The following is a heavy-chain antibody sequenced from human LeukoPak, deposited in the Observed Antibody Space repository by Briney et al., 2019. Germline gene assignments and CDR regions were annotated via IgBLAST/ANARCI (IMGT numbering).Heavy chain of an antibody. V-gene: IGHV4-34*01. Sequence: SETLSLTCAVYGGSFSTYYWSWIRQPPGKGLKWIGEINHSGSTTYNPSLESRVTISIDTSKNQFSLKLSSVTAADTAVYYCAGYYYGTENYHNHPNFDYWGQGTLVTVSS. J-gene: IGHJ4*02. D-gene: IGHD3-10*01. CDR1: GGSFSTYY. CDR2: INHSGST. CDR3: AGYYYGTENYHNHPNFDY.